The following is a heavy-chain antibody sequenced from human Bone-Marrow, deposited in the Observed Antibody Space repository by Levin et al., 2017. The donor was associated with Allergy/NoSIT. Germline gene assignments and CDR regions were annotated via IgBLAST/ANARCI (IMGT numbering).Heavy chain of an antibody. D-gene: IGHD7-27*01. Sequence: SQTLSLTCAVSGGSITGLYCSWLRQPPGEGLEWIGYSHYRGSTHYNPSLKSRVTISVDMSKNHFSLKLSSVTAADTAMYYCARHENWGSGALDAFDIWGQGTMVTVSS. CDR3: ARHENWGSGALDAFDI. J-gene: IGHJ3*02. CDR1: GGSITGLY. CDR2: SHYRGST. V-gene: IGHV4-59*08.